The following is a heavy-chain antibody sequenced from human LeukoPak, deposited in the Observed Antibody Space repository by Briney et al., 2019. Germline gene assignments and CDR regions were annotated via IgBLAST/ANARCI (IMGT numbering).Heavy chain of an antibody. J-gene: IGHJ5*02. CDR1: GGSISSYY. D-gene: IGHD3-10*01. CDR2: IHTSGST. V-gene: IGHV4-4*07. CDR3: AKDINTVGVIRWFDP. Sequence: SETLSLTCTVSGGSISSYYWSWIRQPAAKGLEWIGRIHTSGSTNYNPSLKSRVTMSADTSKNQFSLKLSSVTAADTAVYYCAKDINTVGVIRWFDPWGQGTLVTVSS.